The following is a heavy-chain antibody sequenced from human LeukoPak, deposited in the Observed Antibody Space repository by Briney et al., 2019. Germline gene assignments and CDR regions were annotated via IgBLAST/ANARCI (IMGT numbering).Heavy chain of an antibody. CDR1: GYTFTNYF. D-gene: IGHD3-22*01. CDR3: ARDVPDSSGYYYADY. Sequence: SVKVSCKASGYTFTNYFMHWARQAPGQGLEWMGGIIPIFGTANYAQKFQGRVTITADESTSTAYMELSSLRSEDTAVYYCARDVPDSSGYYYADYWGQGTLVTVSS. J-gene: IGHJ4*02. V-gene: IGHV1-69*13. CDR2: IIPIFGTA.